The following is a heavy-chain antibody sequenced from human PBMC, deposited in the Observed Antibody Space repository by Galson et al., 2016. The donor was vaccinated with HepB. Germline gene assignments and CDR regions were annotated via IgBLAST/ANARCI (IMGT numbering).Heavy chain of an antibody. CDR3: ARDFRSGPAGCFDP. Sequence: TLSLTCTVSGGSIISGGHYWSWIRQHPGKGLEWIGYIYYTGRTSYNPSLKSRLTISLDTSKRSFSLELNSVTAADTAVYYCARDFRSGPAGCFDPWGQGTLVTVAS. CDR2: IYYTGRT. V-gene: IGHV4-31*03. J-gene: IGHJ5*02. CDR1: GGSIISGGHY. D-gene: IGHD6-25*01.